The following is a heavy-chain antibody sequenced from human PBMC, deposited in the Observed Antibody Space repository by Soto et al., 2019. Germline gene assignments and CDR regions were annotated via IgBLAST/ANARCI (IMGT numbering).Heavy chain of an antibody. J-gene: IGHJ4*02. V-gene: IGHV1-46*01. CDR2: INPSGGST. Sequence: PSVKVSCKASGYTFTSYYMHWVRQAPGQGLEWMGIINPSGGSTSYAQKFQGRVTMTRDTSTSTVYMELSSLRSEDTAVYYCAREGGSYGSFDYWGQGTLVTVSS. D-gene: IGHD1-26*01. CDR1: GYTFTSYY. CDR3: AREGGSYGSFDY.